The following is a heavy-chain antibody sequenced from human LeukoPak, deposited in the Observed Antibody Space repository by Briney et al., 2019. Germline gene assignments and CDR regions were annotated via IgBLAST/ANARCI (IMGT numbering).Heavy chain of an antibody. Sequence: SETLSLTCTVSGGSISSYYWSWIRQPPGKGLEWIGYIYYSGGTNYNPSLKSRVTIPVDTSKNQFSLKLSSVTAADTAVYYCARAFRYYYYMDVWGKGTTVTVSS. J-gene: IGHJ6*03. V-gene: IGHV4-59*01. CDR2: IYYSGGT. CDR3: ARAFRYYYYMDV. CDR1: GGSISSYY.